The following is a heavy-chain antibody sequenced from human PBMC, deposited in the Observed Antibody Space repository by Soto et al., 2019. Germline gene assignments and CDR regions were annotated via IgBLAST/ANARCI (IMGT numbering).Heavy chain of an antibody. Sequence: EVQLLESGGGFVQPGGSLRLYCAGSGFTFINYAMNWVRQAPGKGLEWVSSISGGGDAAFFPDSVRGRFTISRDNSKNSVTLQMNSLGVDDTAVYYCARKILGSTSRPNYWYFDLWGRGTLVTVSS. CDR3: ARKILGSTSRPNYWYFDL. V-gene: IGHV3-23*01. CDR2: ISGGGDAA. CDR1: GFTFINYA. D-gene: IGHD2-2*01. J-gene: IGHJ2*01.